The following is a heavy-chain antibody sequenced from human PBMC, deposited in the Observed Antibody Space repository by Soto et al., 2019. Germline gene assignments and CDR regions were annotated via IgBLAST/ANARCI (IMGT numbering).Heavy chain of an antibody. J-gene: IGHJ5*02. CDR3: AKGRHYDFWRGSPVPPWFGP. Sequence: EVQLLESGGGLVQPGGSLRLSCPASGFTFSSYAMSWVRQAPGKALEWVSAISGSGGSTYYADSVKGRFNISRDNSKNTLYLQMNSPSAEDTAVYYCAKGRHYDFWRGSPVPPWFGPWGQGTLVTVAS. CDR2: ISGSGGST. V-gene: IGHV3-23*01. D-gene: IGHD3-3*01. CDR1: GFTFSSYA.